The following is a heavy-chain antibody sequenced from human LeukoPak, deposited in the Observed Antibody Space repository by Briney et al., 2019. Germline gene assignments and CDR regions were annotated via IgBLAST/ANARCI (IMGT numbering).Heavy chain of an antibody. V-gene: IGHV1-2*02. CDR3: ARDLRVGPTVFDY. D-gene: IGHD1-26*01. J-gene: IGHJ4*02. CDR1: GYTFTYYF. CDR2: INPNSAGT. Sequence: ASLKVSCKASGYTFTYYFMHWGRQAPGQGLEWRGGINPNSAGTNYAHKFQGRVTMTRDTSLSTAYMELSRLRSDDTAVYYCARDLRVGPTVFDYWGQGTLVTVSS.